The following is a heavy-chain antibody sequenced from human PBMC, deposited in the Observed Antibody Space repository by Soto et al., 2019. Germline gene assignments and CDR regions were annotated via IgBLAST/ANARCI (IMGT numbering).Heavy chain of an antibody. Sequence: PGESLKISCKGSGYSFTSYCISWVRQMPGKGLEWMGRIDPSDSYTNYSPSFQGHVTISADKSIGTAYLQWSSLKASDTAMYYCAGHSGVVVVAATPFWRLDYCHGIDVWGQGTPDTVSS. V-gene: IGHV5-10-1*01. J-gene: IGHJ6*02. CDR1: GYSFTSYC. CDR3: AGHSGVVVVAATPFWRLDYCHGIDV. D-gene: IGHD2-15*01. CDR2: IDPSDSYT.